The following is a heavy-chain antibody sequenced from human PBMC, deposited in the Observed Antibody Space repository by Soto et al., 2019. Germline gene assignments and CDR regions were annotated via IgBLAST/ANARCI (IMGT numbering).Heavy chain of an antibody. V-gene: IGHV4-59*01. J-gene: IGHJ6*02. CDR3: ARAPRNYDILTGYYYYYGMDV. D-gene: IGHD3-9*01. CDR1: GGYISGYD. CDR2: IYYSGST. Sequence: SVTQSLTYTVSGGYISGYDGSWIRPPPGKGLEWIGYIYYSGSTNYNPSLKSRVTISVDTSKNQFSLKLSSVTAADTAVYYCARAPRNYDILTGYYYYYGMDVWGQGTTVTVSS.